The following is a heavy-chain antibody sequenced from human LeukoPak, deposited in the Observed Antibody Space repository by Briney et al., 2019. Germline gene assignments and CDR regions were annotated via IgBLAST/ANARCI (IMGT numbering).Heavy chain of an antibody. J-gene: IGHJ4*02. D-gene: IGHD3-3*01. CDR1: GGSISSSSYY. CDR2: IYYSGST. Sequence: SETLSLTCTVSGGSISSSSYYWGWIRQPPGTGLEWIGSIYYSGSTYYNPSLKSRVTISVDTSKNQFSLKLSSVTAADTAVYYCARGLAGGRITIFGVVIREVGFDYWGQGTLVTVSS. CDR3: ARGLAGGRITIFGVVIREVGFDY. V-gene: IGHV4-39*01.